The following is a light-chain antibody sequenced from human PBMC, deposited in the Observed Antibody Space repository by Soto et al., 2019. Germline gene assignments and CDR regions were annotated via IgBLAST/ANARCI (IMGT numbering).Light chain of an antibody. CDR1: QCVSSN. Sequence: EIVMTQSPATLSVSPGERATLSCRAIQCVSSNLAWYQQKPGQAPRLLIYGASTRATGIPARFSGSGSGTEFTLTISSLQSEDFAVYYCQQYNNWPQTFGQGTKV. CDR2: GAS. CDR3: QQYNNWPQT. J-gene: IGKJ1*01. V-gene: IGKV3-15*01.